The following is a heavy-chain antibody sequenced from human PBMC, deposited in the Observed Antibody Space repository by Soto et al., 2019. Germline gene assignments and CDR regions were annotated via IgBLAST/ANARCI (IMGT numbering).Heavy chain of an antibody. CDR1: GGTFSSYA. J-gene: IGHJ6*02. Sequence: QVQLVQSGAEVKKPGSSVKVSCKASGGTFSSYAISWVRQAPGQGLEWMGGIIPIFGTANYAQKFQGRVTITADESTSTAYMELRSLRSEDTAVYYCARGFGVVIISYYYYGMDVWGQGTTVTVSS. CDR2: IIPIFGTA. D-gene: IGHD3-3*01. V-gene: IGHV1-69*01. CDR3: ARGFGVVIISYYYYGMDV.